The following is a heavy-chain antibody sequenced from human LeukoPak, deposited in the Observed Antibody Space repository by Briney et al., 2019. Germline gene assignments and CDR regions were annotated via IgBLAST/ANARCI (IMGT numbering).Heavy chain of an antibody. D-gene: IGHD3-16*01. CDR3: ARDGVWGNSFTDY. J-gene: IGHJ4*02. Sequence: ASVKVSCKASGGTFSSYAISWVRQAPGQGLEWMGGIIPIFGTTNYAQKLQGRVTITADKSTSTAYMALRSLRSDDTAVYYCARDGVWGNSFTDYWGQGTLVTVSS. V-gene: IGHV1-69*06. CDR1: GGTFSSYA. CDR2: IIPIFGTT.